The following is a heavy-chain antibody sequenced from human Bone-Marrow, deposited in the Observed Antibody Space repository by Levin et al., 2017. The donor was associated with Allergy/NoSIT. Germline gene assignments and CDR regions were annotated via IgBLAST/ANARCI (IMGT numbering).Heavy chain of an antibody. CDR3: AKLYGSGTYYNFIDY. J-gene: IGHJ4*02. V-gene: IGHV3-23*01. Sequence: QTGGSLRLSCVASGLTFSSYGMSWVRQAPGKGLEWVSAISGSGGSTYYADSVQGRFTISRDNSKNTLYLQVNSLSAEDTAVYYCAKLYGSGTYYNFIDYWGQGTLVTVSS. CDR1: GLTFSSYG. D-gene: IGHD3-10*01. CDR2: ISGSGGST.